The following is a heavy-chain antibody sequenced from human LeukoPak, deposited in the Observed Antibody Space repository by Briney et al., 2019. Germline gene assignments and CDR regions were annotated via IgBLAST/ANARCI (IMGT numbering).Heavy chain of an antibody. D-gene: IGHD3-3*01. CDR3: ARGYDFWSGNQYDY. V-gene: IGHV4-59*01. Sequence: PSETLSLTCTVSGGSISSYYWSWIRQPPGKGLEWIGYIHYSGSTNYNPSLKSRVTISVDTSKNQFSLKLSSVTAADTAVYYCARGYDFWSGNQYDYWGQGTLVTVSS. CDR2: IHYSGST. CDR1: GGSISSYY. J-gene: IGHJ4*02.